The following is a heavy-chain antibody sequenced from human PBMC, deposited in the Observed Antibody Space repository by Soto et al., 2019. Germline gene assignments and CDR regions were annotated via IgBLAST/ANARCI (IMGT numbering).Heavy chain of an antibody. CDR3: ARDGVRGYSGYDFADY. D-gene: IGHD5-12*01. J-gene: IGHJ4*02. CDR2: INPSGGST. Sequence: GASVKVSCKASGYTFTSYYIHWVRQAPGQGLEWMGIINPSGGSTSYAQKFQGRVTMTRDTSTSTVYMELSSLRSEDTAVYYCARDGVRGYSGYDFADYWGQGTLVTVSS. CDR1: GYTFTSYY. V-gene: IGHV1-46*01.